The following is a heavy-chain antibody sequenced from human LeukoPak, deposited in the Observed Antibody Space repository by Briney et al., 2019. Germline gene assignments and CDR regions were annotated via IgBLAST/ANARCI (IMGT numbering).Heavy chain of an antibody. J-gene: IGHJ6*02. Sequence: SETLSLTCTVSGGSISSYYWSWIRQPPGKGLEWIGYIYYSGTTNYNPSLKSRVTISVDTSKNQFSLKLSSVTAADAAVYYCARDRVSSGYYYGYYGMDVWGQGTTVTVSS. D-gene: IGHD3-22*01. CDR2: IYYSGTT. V-gene: IGHV4-59*12. CDR1: GGSISSYY. CDR3: ARDRVSSGYYYGYYGMDV.